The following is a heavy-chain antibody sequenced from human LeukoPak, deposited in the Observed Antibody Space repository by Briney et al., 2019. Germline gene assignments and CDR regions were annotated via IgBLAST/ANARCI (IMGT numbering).Heavy chain of an antibody. Sequence: GGSLRLSCAASGFTFSSYAMSWVRQAPGKGLEWVSAISGSGGSTYYADSVKCRFTISRDNSKNTLYLQMNSLRAEDTAVYYCAKAGSYSYGYFDYWGQGTLVTVSS. V-gene: IGHV3-23*01. CDR2: ISGSGGST. CDR1: GFTFSSYA. CDR3: AKAGSYSYGYFDY. J-gene: IGHJ4*02. D-gene: IGHD5-18*01.